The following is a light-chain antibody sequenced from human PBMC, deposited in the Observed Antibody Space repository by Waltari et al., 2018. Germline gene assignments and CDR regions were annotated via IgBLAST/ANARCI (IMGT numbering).Light chain of an antibody. CDR2: KDN. CDR3: QSSDSSGSYPFVV. Sequence: SYELTQPPSVSVSPGQTARITCPGDAFPTQYAYWYQQKAGQAPVVVIYKDNERPSGIPERFSGSSSGTTVTLTISGVQAEDEADYYCQSSDSSGSYPFVVFGGGTKLTVL. V-gene: IGLV3-25*03. CDR1: AFPTQY. J-gene: IGLJ2*01.